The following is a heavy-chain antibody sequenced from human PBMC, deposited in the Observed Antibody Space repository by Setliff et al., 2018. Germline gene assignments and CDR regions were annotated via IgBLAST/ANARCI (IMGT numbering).Heavy chain of an antibody. V-gene: IGHV1-69*11. CDR3: ARWNGSGYFYY. CDR2: IIPILETT. J-gene: IGHJ4*02. CDR1: GGAFSNYG. D-gene: IGHD3-3*01. Sequence: GASVKVSCKVSGGAFSNYGLSWVRQAPGQGLLWMGRIIPILETTNYAQNFQGRVSITADESTRTAYMELSSLTLEDTVVYYCARWNGSGYFYYWGQGTWVTVSS.